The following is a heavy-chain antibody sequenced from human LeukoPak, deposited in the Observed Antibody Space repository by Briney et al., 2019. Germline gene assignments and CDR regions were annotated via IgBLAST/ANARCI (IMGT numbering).Heavy chain of an antibody. Sequence: GGSLRLSCAASGFTFSTYAMSWVRQAPGTGLEWVSSISAIGGSTYYGDSVKGRFTISRDNSKNTLYLQMNSLRAEDTAVYYCARGVGSSSSVAGWTYYFDYWGQGTLVTVSS. V-gene: IGHV3-23*01. CDR3: ARGVGSSSSVAGWTYYFDY. CDR1: GFTFSTYA. J-gene: IGHJ4*02. CDR2: ISAIGGST. D-gene: IGHD6-19*01.